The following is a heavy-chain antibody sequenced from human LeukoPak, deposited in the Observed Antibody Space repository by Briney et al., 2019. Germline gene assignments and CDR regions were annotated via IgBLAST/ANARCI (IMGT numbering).Heavy chain of an antibody. CDR3: ARADIVVVPAAFFDY. CDR2: INHSGST. J-gene: IGHJ4*02. Sequence: SETLSLTCAVYGGSFSGYYWSWIRQPPGKGLEWIGEINHSGSTNYNPSLKSRVTISVDTSKNQFSLKLSSVTAADTAVYYCARADIVVVPAAFFDYWGQGTLVTVSS. D-gene: IGHD2-2*01. V-gene: IGHV4-34*01. CDR1: GGSFSGYY.